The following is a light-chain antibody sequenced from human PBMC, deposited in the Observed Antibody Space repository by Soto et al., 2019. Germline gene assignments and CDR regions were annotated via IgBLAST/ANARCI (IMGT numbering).Light chain of an antibody. CDR3: QQYGSSPIT. CDR1: QPVNSGY. V-gene: IGKV3-20*01. Sequence: IVLTQSPGTLSLSPGEGATLSCRASQPVNSGYLAWYQQKPGQAPRLLMYGVSTRDTGIPDRFSGSGSGTDFTLTISRLEPEDFAVYYCQQYGSSPITFGQGTRLEIK. J-gene: IGKJ5*01. CDR2: GVS.